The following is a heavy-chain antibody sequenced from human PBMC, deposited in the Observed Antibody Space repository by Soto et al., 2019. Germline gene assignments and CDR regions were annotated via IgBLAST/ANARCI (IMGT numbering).Heavy chain of an antibody. CDR2: ISYSGST. Sequence: QVQLQESGPGLVKPSETLSLTCTVSGGSVSGYFWTWIRQPPGKGLEWIGYISYSGSTNYNSALKSRVTMSTDTTKNHFSLRLTSVSAADTAVDYCGRDGAATGSVYLDYWGQGTLVTVSS. CDR3: GRDGAATGSVYLDY. CDR1: GGSVSGYF. D-gene: IGHD6-13*01. J-gene: IGHJ4*02. V-gene: IGHV4-59*02.